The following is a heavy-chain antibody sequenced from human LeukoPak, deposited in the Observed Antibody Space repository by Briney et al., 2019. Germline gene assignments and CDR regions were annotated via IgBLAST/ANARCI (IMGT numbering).Heavy chain of an antibody. V-gene: IGHV3-23*01. CDR2: ISGSGGSL. Sequence: GGSLRLSCAASGFTFSSYAMSWGRRAPGKGLDWVSTISGSGGSLYYADSVRGRFTISRDNSKNTLYLQMNSLRAEDTAVYYCAKLMGSLDAWGSFRFSFDSWGQGTLVTVSS. CDR1: GFTFSSYA. J-gene: IGHJ4*02. CDR3: AKLMGSLDAWGSFRFSFDS. D-gene: IGHD3-16*02.